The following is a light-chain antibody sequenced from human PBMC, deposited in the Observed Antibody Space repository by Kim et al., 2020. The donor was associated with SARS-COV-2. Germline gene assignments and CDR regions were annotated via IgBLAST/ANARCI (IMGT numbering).Light chain of an antibody. J-gene: IGKJ1*01. V-gene: IGKV3-15*01. CDR2: DSS. Sequence: EVVMTQSPATLSVSPGERATLSCRASQSTSTNFAWYQQKPGQAPRLLISDSSTRATGIPARFSGSGSGTEFTLTISSLQSEDFALYYWQQYNDWPWTFGPGTKVDIK. CDR3: QQYNDWPWT. CDR1: QSTSTN.